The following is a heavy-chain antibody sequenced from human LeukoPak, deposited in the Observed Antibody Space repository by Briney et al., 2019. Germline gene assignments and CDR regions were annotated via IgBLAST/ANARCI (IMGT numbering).Heavy chain of an antibody. CDR1: GFTFNTYA. D-gene: IGHD3-22*01. V-gene: IGHV3-23*01. Sequence: PGGSLRLSCAGSGFTFNTYAMSWVRQAPGKGLEWVSDISGTGGSTYYADSVKGRFTISRDNSKNTLYLQMNSLRAEDTAVYYCARDSTAYYYDSSGYLDYWGQGTLVTVSS. J-gene: IGHJ4*02. CDR2: ISGTGGST. CDR3: ARDSTAYYYDSSGYLDY.